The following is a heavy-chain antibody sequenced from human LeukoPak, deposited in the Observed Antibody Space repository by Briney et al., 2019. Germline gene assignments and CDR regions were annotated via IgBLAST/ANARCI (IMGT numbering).Heavy chain of an antibody. Sequence: PGGSLRLSCAASGFTFSSYWMSWIRQPPGKGLEWIGEINHSGSTNYNPSLKSRVTISVDTSKNQFSLKLSSVTAADTAVYYCARAEIYYYYMDVWGKGTTVTVSS. CDR3: ARAEIYYYYMDV. CDR1: GFTFSSYW. V-gene: IGHV4-34*01. J-gene: IGHJ6*03. CDR2: INHSGST.